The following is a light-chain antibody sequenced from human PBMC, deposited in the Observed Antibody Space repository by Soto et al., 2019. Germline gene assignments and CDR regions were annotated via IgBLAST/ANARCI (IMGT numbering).Light chain of an antibody. V-gene: IGKV3-20*01. CDR3: QQYGSSYPWT. CDR2: GAS. J-gene: IGKJ1*01. CDR1: QSVRSSY. Sequence: EIVLTQSPGTLSLSPGERATLSCRASQSVRSSYLAWYQQKPGQAPRLLIYGASNRATGIPARFSGSGSGTDFTLTIRRLEPEDFAVYYCQQYGSSYPWTFGQGTKVDIK.